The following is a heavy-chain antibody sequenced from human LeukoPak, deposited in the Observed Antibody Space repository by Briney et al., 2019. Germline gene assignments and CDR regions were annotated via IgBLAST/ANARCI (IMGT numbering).Heavy chain of an antibody. D-gene: IGHD2-15*01. V-gene: IGHV4-61*02. CDR2: IYTSGST. CDR3: ARVSGGTRDY. J-gene: IGHJ4*02. Sequence: SQTLSLTCTVSGGSISNGSYYWRWIRQPAGTGLEWIGRIYTSGSTNYNPSLKSRVTISVDTSKNQFSLKLSSVTAADTAVYYCARVSGGTRDYWGQGTLVTVSS. CDR1: GGSISNGSYY.